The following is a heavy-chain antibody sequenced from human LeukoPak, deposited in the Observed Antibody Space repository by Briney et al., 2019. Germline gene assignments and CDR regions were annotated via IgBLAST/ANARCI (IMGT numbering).Heavy chain of an antibody. CDR2: FSYDGSSK. CDR1: GFTFSSYA. Sequence: PGGSLRLSCAASGFTFSSYAMHWVRQAPGQGLEWVTLFSYDGSSKYYADSVRGRFTISRDNSKNTLYLQMNSLRADDSAVYYCARGKGSESGYDYFPDYWGQGTLVTVSS. V-gene: IGHV3-30-3*01. D-gene: IGHD5-12*01. J-gene: IGHJ4*02. CDR3: ARGKGSESGYDYFPDY.